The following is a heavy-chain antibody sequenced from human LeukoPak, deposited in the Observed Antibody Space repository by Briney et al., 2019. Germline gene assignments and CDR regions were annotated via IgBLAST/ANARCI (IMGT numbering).Heavy chain of an antibody. CDR2: IDTRSATI. Sequence: PGGSLRLSCAPSGFIFRKYEMNWLRQAPGEGLEWISYIDTRSATIYYADSVKGRFTISRDNAKKSLYLQMNSLRAEDTALYYCARNRDIELIVYAPEAFDIWGQGTMVTVSS. CDR1: GFIFRKYE. J-gene: IGHJ3*02. V-gene: IGHV3-48*03. CDR3: ARNRDIELIVYAPEAFDI. D-gene: IGHD2-8*01.